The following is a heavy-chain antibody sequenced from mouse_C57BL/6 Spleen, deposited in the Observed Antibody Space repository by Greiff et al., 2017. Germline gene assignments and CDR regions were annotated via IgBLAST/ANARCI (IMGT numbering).Heavy chain of an antibody. J-gene: IGHJ4*01. Sequence: EVKLMESGGGLVQPGGSLKLSCAASGFTFSDYYMYWVRQTPEKRLEWVAYISNGGGSTYYPDTVKGRFTISRDNAKNTLYLQMSRLKSEDTAMYYCARHEESNYENAMDYWGQGTSVTVSS. CDR1: GFTFSDYY. D-gene: IGHD2-5*01. CDR2: ISNGGGST. CDR3: ARHEESNYENAMDY. V-gene: IGHV5-12*01.